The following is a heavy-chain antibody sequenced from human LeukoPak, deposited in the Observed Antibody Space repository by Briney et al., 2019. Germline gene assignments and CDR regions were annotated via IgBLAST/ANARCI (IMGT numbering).Heavy chain of an antibody. J-gene: IGHJ6*04. V-gene: IGHV4-34*01. CDR3: ARGRYSSSWYYYYGMDV. D-gene: IGHD6-13*01. Sequence: SVPLSRTCTVGGASCRGCYWIWMRDPPGKGLEWIGEINHSGSTNYNPSLKSRVTISVDTSKNQFSLKLSSVTAADTAVYYCARGRYSSSWYYYYGMDVWGKGTTVTVSS. CDR1: GASCRGCY. CDR2: INHSGST.